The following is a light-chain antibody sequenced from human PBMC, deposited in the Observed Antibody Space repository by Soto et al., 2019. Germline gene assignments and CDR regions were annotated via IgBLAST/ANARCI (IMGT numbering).Light chain of an antibody. Sequence: EIVMTQSPATLSVSPGERATLSCRASQSVSSNLAWYQQKPGQAPRLLIYGAYTRATGIPARFSGSGSGTDFTLTIRCLQSEDFATYYCKQYYSYPLTFGGGTKVDIK. V-gene: IGKV3-15*01. J-gene: IGKJ4*01. CDR3: KQYYSYPLT. CDR2: GAY. CDR1: QSVSSN.